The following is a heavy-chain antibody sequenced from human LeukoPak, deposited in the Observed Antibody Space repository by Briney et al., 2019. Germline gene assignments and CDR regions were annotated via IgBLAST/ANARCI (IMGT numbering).Heavy chain of an antibody. CDR2: IYSGGST. D-gene: IGHD5-24*01. V-gene: IGHV3-66*01. CDR1: GFTVSSNY. J-gene: IGHJ4*02. CDR3: ARERVGYKKGGIDY. Sequence: PGGSLRLSCAASGFTVSSNYMSWVRQAPGKGLGWVSVIYSGGSTYYADSVKGRFTISRDNSKNTLYLQMNSLRAEDTAVYYCARERVGYKKGGIDYWGQGTLVTVSS.